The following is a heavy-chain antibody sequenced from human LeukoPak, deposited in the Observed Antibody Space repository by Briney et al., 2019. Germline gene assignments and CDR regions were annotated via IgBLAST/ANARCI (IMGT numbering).Heavy chain of an antibody. V-gene: IGHV1-18*01. CDR2: ISAYNGNT. D-gene: IGHD2-8*01. CDR1: GYTFTSYG. J-gene: IGHJ4*02. Sequence: ASVKVSREASGYTFTSYGISWVRQAPGQGLEWMGWISAYNGNTNYAQKLQGRVTMTTDTSTSTAYMELRSLRSDDTAVYYCARGEWFIIGYYFDYWGQGTLVTVSS. CDR3: ARGEWFIIGYYFDY.